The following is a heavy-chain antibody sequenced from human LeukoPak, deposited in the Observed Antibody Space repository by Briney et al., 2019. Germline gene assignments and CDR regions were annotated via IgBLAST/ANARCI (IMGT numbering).Heavy chain of an antibody. CDR2: IKQDGSEK. J-gene: IGHJ4*02. V-gene: IGHV3-7*01. D-gene: IGHD4-17*01. CDR1: GFTFSSYW. CDR3: ARRDHGDYGEEY. Sequence: GGSLRLSCAASGFTFSSYWMTWFRQAPGEGLEWVANIKQDGSEKYYVDSVKGRFTISRDNAKNSLSLQMNSLRAEDTAVYYCARRDHGDYGEEYWGQGTLVTVSS.